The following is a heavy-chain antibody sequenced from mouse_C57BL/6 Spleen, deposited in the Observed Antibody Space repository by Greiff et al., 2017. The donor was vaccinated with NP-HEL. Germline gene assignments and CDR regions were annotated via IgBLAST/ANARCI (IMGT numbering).Heavy chain of an antibody. J-gene: IGHJ4*01. CDR1: GYTFTDYY. CDR2: INPNNGGT. D-gene: IGHD2-2*01. CDR3: ARWSMVTTDAMDY. Sequence: VQLKQSGPELVKPGASVKISCKASGYTFTDYYMNWVKQSHGKSLEWIGDINPNNGGTSYNQKFKGKATLTVDKSSSTAYMELRSLTSEDSAVYYCARWSMVTTDAMDYWGQGTSVTVSS. V-gene: IGHV1-26*01.